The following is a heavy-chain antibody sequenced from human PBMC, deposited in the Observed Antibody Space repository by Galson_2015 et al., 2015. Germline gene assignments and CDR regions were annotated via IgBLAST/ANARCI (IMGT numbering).Heavy chain of an antibody. Sequence: SVKVSCKASGYTFTSYAMHWVRQAPGQWLEWMGWINAGNGNTKYSQKFQGRVTITRDTSASTAYMELSSLRSEDTAVYYCARDQRLGELSDYWGQGTLVTVSS. CDR1: GYTFTSYA. V-gene: IGHV1-3*01. CDR3: ARDQRLGELSDY. J-gene: IGHJ4*02. D-gene: IGHD3-16*02. CDR2: INAGNGNT.